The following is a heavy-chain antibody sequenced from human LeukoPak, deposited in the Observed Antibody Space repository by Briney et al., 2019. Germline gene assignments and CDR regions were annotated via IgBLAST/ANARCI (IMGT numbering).Heavy chain of an antibody. V-gene: IGHV5-51*01. CDR2: IYPGDSDT. Sequence: GESLKISCQDSGNSFSSYWIGWVRQMPGKGLEWMGIIYPGDSDTRYSPSVQGQVTISADKSISTAYLQWSSLKASDTAMYYCARSYYGSGTLDYWGQGTLVTVSS. CDR1: GNSFSSYW. CDR3: ARSYYGSGTLDY. J-gene: IGHJ4*02. D-gene: IGHD3-10*01.